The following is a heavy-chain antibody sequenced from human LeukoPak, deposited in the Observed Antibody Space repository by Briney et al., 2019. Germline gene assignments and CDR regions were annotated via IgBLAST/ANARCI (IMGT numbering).Heavy chain of an antibody. CDR1: GYTFTSYG. CDR2: ISAYNGNT. V-gene: IGHV1-18*01. Sequence: EASVKVSCKASGYTFTSYGISWVRQAPGQGLEWMGWISAYNGNTNYAQKLQGRVTMTTDTSTSTAYMELRSLRSDDTAVYYCAKTQWPHGEAYYWGQGTLVTVSS. J-gene: IGHJ4*02. CDR3: AKTQWPHGEAYY. D-gene: IGHD6-19*01.